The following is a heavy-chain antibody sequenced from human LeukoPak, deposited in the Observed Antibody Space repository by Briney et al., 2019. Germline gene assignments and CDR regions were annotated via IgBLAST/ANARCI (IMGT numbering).Heavy chain of an antibody. CDR1: GFTFSSYA. D-gene: IGHD6-19*01. V-gene: IGHV3-23*01. CDR2: ISGSDGST. J-gene: IGHJ3*02. CDR3: AKDSALAVAGTFDI. Sequence: PGGSLRLSCAASGFTFSSYAMSWVRQAPGKGLEWVSAISGSDGSTYYADSVRGRFTISRDNSKNTLYLQMNSLRAEGTAVYYCAKDSALAVAGTFDIWGQGTMVTVSS.